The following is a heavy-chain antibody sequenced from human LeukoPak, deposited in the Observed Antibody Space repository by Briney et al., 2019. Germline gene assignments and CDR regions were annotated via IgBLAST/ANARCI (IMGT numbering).Heavy chain of an antibody. Sequence: EASVKVSCKVSGYTLTELSMHWVRQAPGKGLEWMGGFDPEDGETIYAQKFQGRVTMTRDTSISTAYMELSRLRSDDTAVYYCARDRQNDYFNWFDPWGQGTLVTVSS. V-gene: IGHV1-24*01. J-gene: IGHJ5*02. CDR1: GYTLTELS. CDR3: ARDRQNDYFNWFDP. D-gene: IGHD1-1*01. CDR2: FDPEDGET.